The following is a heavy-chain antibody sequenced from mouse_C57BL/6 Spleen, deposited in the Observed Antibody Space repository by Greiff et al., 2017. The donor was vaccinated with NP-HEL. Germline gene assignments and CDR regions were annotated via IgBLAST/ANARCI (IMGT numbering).Heavy chain of an antibody. CDR2: IDPANGNT. J-gene: IGHJ4*01. Sequence: EVQLQQSVAELVRPWASVKLSCTASGFNIKNTYMHWVKQRPEQGLEWIGRIDPANGNTKYAPKFQGKATITADTSSNTAYLQLSSLTSEDTAIYYCARWDYGSSYDYYAMDYWGQGTSVTVSS. D-gene: IGHD1-1*01. CDR1: GFNIKNTY. CDR3: ARWDYGSSYDYYAMDY. V-gene: IGHV14-3*01.